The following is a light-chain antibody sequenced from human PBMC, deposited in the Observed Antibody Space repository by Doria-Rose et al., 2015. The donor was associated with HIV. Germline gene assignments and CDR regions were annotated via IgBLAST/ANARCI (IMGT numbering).Light chain of an antibody. CDR2: LGS. Sequence: PLSLPVTPGEPASISCRSSQSLLHSNGYNYLDWYLQKPGQSPQLLIYLGSNRASGVPDRFSGSGSGTDFTLKISRVEAEDVGVYYCMQPLQTPWTFGQGTKVEIK. V-gene: IGKV2-28*01. CDR3: MQPLQTPWT. J-gene: IGKJ1*01. CDR1: QSLLHSNGYNY.